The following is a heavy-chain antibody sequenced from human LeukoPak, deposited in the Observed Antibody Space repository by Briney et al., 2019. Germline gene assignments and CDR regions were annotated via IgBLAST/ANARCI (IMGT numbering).Heavy chain of an antibody. CDR3: ARAGSEYSSGWREISYYFDY. Sequence: SVKVSCKASGGTFSSYAISWVRQAPGQGLEWMGGIIPIFCTANYEQKFQGRVTITADESTSTAYMELSSLRSEDTAVYYCARAGSEYSSGWREISYYFDYWGQGSLVTVSS. CDR1: GGTFSSYA. D-gene: IGHD6-19*01. V-gene: IGHV1-69*13. CDR2: IIPIFCTA. J-gene: IGHJ4*02.